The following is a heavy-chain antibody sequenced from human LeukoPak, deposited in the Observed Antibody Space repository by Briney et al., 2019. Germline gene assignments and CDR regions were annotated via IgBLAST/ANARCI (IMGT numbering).Heavy chain of an antibody. D-gene: IGHD4-17*01. Sequence: PGGSLRLSCAASGFTFSSYTMSWVRQAPGKGLEWVSIVSGSGGSTYYADSVKGRFTISRDNSKNTLYLQMNSLRAEDTAVYYCAKPVTHPNFFDYWGQGTLVTVSS. V-gene: IGHV3-23*01. CDR2: VSGSGGST. J-gene: IGHJ4*02. CDR1: GFTFSSYT. CDR3: AKPVTHPNFFDY.